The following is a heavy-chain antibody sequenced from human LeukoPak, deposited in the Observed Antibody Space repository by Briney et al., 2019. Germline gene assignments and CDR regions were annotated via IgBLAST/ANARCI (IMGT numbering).Heavy chain of an antibody. Sequence: SETLSLTCTVSGGSISSYYWSWIRQPAGKGLEWIGRIYTSGSTNYNPSLKSRVTMTVDTSKNQFSLKLSSVAAADTAVYYCARDSSGSKALDYWGQGTLVTVSS. V-gene: IGHV4-4*07. J-gene: IGHJ4*02. D-gene: IGHD3-22*01. CDR2: IYTSGST. CDR3: ARDSSGSKALDY. CDR1: GGSISSYY.